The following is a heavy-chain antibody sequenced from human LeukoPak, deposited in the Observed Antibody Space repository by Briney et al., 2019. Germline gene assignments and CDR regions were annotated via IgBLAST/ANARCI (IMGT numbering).Heavy chain of an antibody. V-gene: IGHV1-46*01. CDR1: GYTFTSYY. Sequence: GASVKVSCKASGYTFTSYYMHWVRQAPEQGLEWMGIINPSGGSTSYAQKFQGRVTMTRNTSISTAYMELSSLRSEDTAVYYCARFPQEYYDFWSGYYWDYYYYGMDVWGQGTTVTVSS. CDR2: INPSGGST. D-gene: IGHD3-3*01. J-gene: IGHJ6*02. CDR3: ARFPQEYYDFWSGYYWDYYYYGMDV.